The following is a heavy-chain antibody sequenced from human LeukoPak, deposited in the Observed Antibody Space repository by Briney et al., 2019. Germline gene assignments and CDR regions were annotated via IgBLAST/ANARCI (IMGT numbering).Heavy chain of an antibody. D-gene: IGHD6-13*01. CDR3: ARHGIAAAGRKVPYYFDY. CDR1: GGSISSSSYY. Sequence: SETLSLTCTVSGGSISSSSYYWGWIRQPPGKGLEWIGSIYYSGSTYYNPSLKSRFTISVDTSKNQFSLKLSSVTAADTAVCYCARHGIAAAGRKVPYYFDYWGQGTLVTVSS. J-gene: IGHJ4*02. V-gene: IGHV4-39*01. CDR2: IYYSGST.